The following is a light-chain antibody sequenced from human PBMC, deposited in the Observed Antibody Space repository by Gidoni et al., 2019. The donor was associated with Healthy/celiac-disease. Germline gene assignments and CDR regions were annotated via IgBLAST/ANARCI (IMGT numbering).Light chain of an antibody. CDR3: QQSYSTPYT. CDR2: AAS. Sequence: DIQMTQSTSSLSASVGDRVTITCRASQSISSYLNWYQQKPGKAPKLLIYAASSLQSGVPSRFSCSGSGTDFTLTISSLQPEYFATYYCQQSYSTPYTFGQGTKLEIK. CDR1: QSISSY. J-gene: IGKJ2*01. V-gene: IGKV1-39*01.